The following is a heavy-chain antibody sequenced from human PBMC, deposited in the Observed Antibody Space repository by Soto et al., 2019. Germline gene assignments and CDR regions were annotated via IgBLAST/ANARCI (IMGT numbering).Heavy chain of an antibody. CDR3: ARDYYKYYDSSGYYRSPAY. D-gene: IGHD3-22*01. J-gene: IGHJ4*02. CDR2: ISYDGSDK. CDR1: GFTFSSYS. Sequence: GGSLRLSCAASGFTFSSYSMHWVRQAPGKGLEWVALISYDGSDKDYADSVKGRFTISRDNSRNTLFLQMNSLRAEDTAVYYCARDYYKYYDSSGYYRSPAYWGQGTLVTVSS. V-gene: IGHV3-30-3*01.